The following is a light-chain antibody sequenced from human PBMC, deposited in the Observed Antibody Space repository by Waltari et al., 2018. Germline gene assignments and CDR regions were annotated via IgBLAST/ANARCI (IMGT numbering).Light chain of an antibody. CDR1: SSNIGAGYD. J-gene: IGLJ2*01. CDR3: QSYDSTLRVSV. Sequence: QSALTQPPSVSGAPGQWVSISCTGSSSNIGAGYDVHWYQQLPGAAPKLLIQGNSNRPSGVPDRSSGSKSGTSASLAIAGLQAEDEADYYCQSYDSTLRVSVFGGGSRLTVL. V-gene: IGLV1-40*01. CDR2: GNS.